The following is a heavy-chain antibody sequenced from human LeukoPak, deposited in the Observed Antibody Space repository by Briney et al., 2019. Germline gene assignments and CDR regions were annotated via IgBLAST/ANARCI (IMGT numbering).Heavy chain of an antibody. CDR3: AREQSEGFDY. J-gene: IGHJ4*02. CDR2: FGTRSTSL. V-gene: IGHV3-21*01. CDR1: GFTFSTYA. Sequence: PGGSLRLSCAASGFTFSTYAMSWVRQAPGKGLEWVSSFGTRSTSLYYADSVRGRFTISRDNAKNSLYLQMDSLRAEDTAVYYCAREQSEGFDYWGQGTLVIVSS.